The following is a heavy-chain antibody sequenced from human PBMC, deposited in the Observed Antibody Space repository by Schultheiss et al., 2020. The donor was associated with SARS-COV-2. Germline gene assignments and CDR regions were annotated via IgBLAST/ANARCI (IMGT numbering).Heavy chain of an antibody. Sequence: ASVKVSCKASGYTFTSYYMHWVRQAPGQGLEWMGWINPNSGGTNYAQKFQGRVTMIRDTSISTAYMELSRLRSDDTAVYYCARDRPNIAAAGIPLDYWGQGTLVTVSS. J-gene: IGHJ4*02. CDR3: ARDRPNIAAAGIPLDY. CDR1: GYTFTSYY. D-gene: IGHD6-13*01. CDR2: INPNSGGT. V-gene: IGHV1-2*02.